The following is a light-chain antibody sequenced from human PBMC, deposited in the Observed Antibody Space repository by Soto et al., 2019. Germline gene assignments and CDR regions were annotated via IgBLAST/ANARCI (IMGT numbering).Light chain of an antibody. CDR3: QKYNNWPRT. Sequence: ELVLPKSPGTLSLSPGESAPLSCRARQSVRSTLAWYQQNPGQAYSLLIYGASTRATGIPARFSGSGSGTEFTPTISSLQSEECAVYYCQKYNNWPRTVGQGTKVDIK. V-gene: IGKV3-15*01. J-gene: IGKJ1*01. CDR2: GAS. CDR1: QSVRST.